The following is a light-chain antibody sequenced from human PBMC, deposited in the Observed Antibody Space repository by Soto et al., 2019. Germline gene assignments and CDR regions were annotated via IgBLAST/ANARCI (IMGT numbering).Light chain of an antibody. CDR3: QQRSNWPT. CDR1: QSVSRS. V-gene: IGKV3-11*01. J-gene: IGKJ2*01. CDR2: DAS. Sequence: EIVLTQSPATLSLSPGDRATLSCRASQSVSRSLTWYQQKPGQAPRLLIYDASTRATGIPPRFSGSGSGTDFTLTISSLEPEDFAVYYCQQRSNWPTFGQGTKLEIK.